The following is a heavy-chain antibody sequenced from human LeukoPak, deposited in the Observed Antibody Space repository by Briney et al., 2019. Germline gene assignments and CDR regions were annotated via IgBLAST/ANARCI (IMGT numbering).Heavy chain of an antibody. CDR1: GLTFSTSA. V-gene: IGHV3-23*01. CDR3: AKMGSTPYYDHFDYFDY. J-gene: IGHJ4*02. CDR2: ISGSGVTT. D-gene: IGHD3-16*01. Sequence: GGSLRFSCGASGLTFSTSAMSWVRQAPGKGLEWISGISGSGVTTYYADSVKGRFTISRDNSENTVYLQMDSLRVEDTALYYCAKMGSTPYYDHFDYFDYWGQGTQVTVSS.